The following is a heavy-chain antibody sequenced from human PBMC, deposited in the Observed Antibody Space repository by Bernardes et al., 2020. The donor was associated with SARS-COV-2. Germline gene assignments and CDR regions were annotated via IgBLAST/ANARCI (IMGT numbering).Heavy chain of an antibody. CDR1: GFTFSDYY. D-gene: IGHD3-3*01. CDR2: ISSSSSYT. J-gene: IGHJ6*03. CDR3: ARDRKTVRFLYYMDV. Sequence: GRSLRLSCAASGFTFSDYYMSWIRPAPGKGLEWVSYISSSSSYTNYADSVKGRLTISRDNAKNSLYLQMNSLRAEDTAVYYCARDRKTVRFLYYMDVWGNESTVTVSS. V-gene: IGHV3-11*05.